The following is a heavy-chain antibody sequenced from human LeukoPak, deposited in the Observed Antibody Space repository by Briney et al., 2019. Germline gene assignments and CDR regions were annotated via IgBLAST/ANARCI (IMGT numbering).Heavy chain of an antibody. D-gene: IGHD5-18*01. CDR1: GGTFSSYA. CDR3: ASGEDTAMVTSWYMDV. CDR2: IIPIFGTA. Sequence: ASVKVSCKASGGTFSSYAISWVRQAPGQGLEWMGGIIPIFGTANYAQKFQGRVTITADKSTSTAYMELSSLRSEDTAVYYCASGEDTAMVTSWYMDVWGKGTTVTVSS. J-gene: IGHJ6*03. V-gene: IGHV1-69*06.